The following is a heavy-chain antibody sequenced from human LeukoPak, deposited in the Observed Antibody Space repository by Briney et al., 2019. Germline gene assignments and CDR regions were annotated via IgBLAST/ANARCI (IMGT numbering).Heavy chain of an antibody. CDR2: IYYSGST. D-gene: IGHD3-10*01. CDR1: GGSISSSSYY. Sequence: SETLSLTCTVSGGSISSSSYYWGWIRQPPGTGLEWIGSIYYSGSTYYNPSLKSRVTISVDTSKNQFSLKLSSVTAADTAVYYCARTYYYGSGSSSYIDYWGQGTLVTVSS. CDR3: ARTYYYGSGSSSYIDY. J-gene: IGHJ4*02. V-gene: IGHV4-39*07.